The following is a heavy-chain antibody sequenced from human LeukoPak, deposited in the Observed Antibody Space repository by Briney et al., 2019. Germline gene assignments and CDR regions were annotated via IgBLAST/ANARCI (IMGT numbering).Heavy chain of an antibody. CDR2: ISGSGGST. CDR3: AKDPSATPYYYGMDV. V-gene: IGHV3-23*01. J-gene: IGHJ6*02. Sequence: GGSLRLSCAASGFTSNSYAMSWVRQAPGEGLEWVSAISGSGGSTYYADSVKGRFTISRDNSKNTLYLQMNSLRAEDTAVYYCAKDPSATPYYYGMDVWGQGTTVTVSS. CDR1: GFTSNSYA. D-gene: IGHD2-15*01.